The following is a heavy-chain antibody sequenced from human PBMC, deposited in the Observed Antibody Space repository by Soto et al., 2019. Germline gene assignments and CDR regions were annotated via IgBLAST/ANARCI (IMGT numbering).Heavy chain of an antibody. CDR3: ARDQSSIAARRYYYYGMDV. CDR2: IIPIFGTA. CDR1: GGTFSSYA. D-gene: IGHD6-6*01. Sequence: VQLVQSGAEVKKPGSSVKVSCKASGGTFSSYAISWVRQAPGQGLEWMGGIIPIFGTANYAQKFQGRVTITADESTSTAYMELSSLRSEDTAVYYCARDQSSIAARRYYYYGMDVWGQGTTVTVSS. V-gene: IGHV1-69*12. J-gene: IGHJ6*02.